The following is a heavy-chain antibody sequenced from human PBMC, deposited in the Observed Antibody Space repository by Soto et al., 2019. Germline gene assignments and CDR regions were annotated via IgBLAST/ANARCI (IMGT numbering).Heavy chain of an antibody. D-gene: IGHD5-12*01. J-gene: IGHJ4*02. Sequence: QVQLVQSGAEVKKPGSSVTVSCKASGGTFSSYAISWVRQAPGQGLEWMGGIIPIFGTANYAQKFQGRVTITADESTSTAYMELSSLRSEDTAVYYCSRARVATIHYYFDYWGQGTLVTVSS. CDR1: GGTFSSYA. V-gene: IGHV1-69*01. CDR3: SRARVATIHYYFDY. CDR2: IIPIFGTA.